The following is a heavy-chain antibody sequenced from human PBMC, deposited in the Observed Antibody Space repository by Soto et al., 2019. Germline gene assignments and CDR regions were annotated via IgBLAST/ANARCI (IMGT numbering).Heavy chain of an antibody. CDR3: ARTPETRDWLDP. V-gene: IGHV4-59*02. D-gene: IGHD1-7*01. Sequence: SETLSLTCSVSGASVSSYYWSWVRQPPGKGLEWIGYIYYIGAYNYNPSPKSRVTISVDTSKNQFSLKLTSVTAADTAVYYCARTPETRDWLDPWGQGTLVTVS. J-gene: IGHJ5*02. CDR1: GASVSSYY. CDR2: IYYIGAY.